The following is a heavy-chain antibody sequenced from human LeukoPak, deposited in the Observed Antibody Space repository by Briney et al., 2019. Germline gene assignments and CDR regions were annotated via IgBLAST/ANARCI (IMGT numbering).Heavy chain of an antibody. CDR2: INGDGSHS. J-gene: IGHJ4*02. D-gene: IGHD2-21*01. CDR3: GKNCRRFFPGL. V-gene: IGHV3-7*03. Sequence: GGSLRLSCAASGFSFSNYWMTWVRQAPGKGLERVADINGDGSHSYCVDSVKGRFTLSRDNAKNSLFLQMNSLRAEDTVVYYWGKNCRRFFPGLWGQGTLVTVSS. CDR1: GFSFSNYW.